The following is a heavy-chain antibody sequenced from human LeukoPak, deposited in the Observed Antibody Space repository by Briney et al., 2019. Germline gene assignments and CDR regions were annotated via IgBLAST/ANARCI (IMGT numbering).Heavy chain of an antibody. CDR2: IYPGDSDT. CDR1: GYSLTSYW. J-gene: IGHJ4*02. CDR3: ARANYYDSSDSVDYFDY. V-gene: IGHV5-51*01. D-gene: IGHD3-22*01. Sequence: GESLKISCKGSGYSLTSYWIGWVRQMPGKGLEWMGIIYPGDSDTRYSPSFQGQVTISADKSISTAYLQWSSLKASDTAMYYCARANYYDSSDSVDYFDYWGQGTLFTVSS.